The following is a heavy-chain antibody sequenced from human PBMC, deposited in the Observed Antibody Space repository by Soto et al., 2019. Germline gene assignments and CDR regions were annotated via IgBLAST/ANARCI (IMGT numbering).Heavy chain of an antibody. D-gene: IGHD3-3*01. Sequence: GGSLRLSCAASGFTFSSYSMNWVRQAPGKGLEWVSSISSSSSYIYYADSVKGRFTISRDNAKNSLYLQMNSLRAEDTAVYYCARDTRGEVEWLLKYNWFDPWGQGTLVTVSS. CDR3: ARDTRGEVEWLLKYNWFDP. CDR1: GFTFSSYS. CDR2: ISSSSSYI. J-gene: IGHJ5*02. V-gene: IGHV3-21*01.